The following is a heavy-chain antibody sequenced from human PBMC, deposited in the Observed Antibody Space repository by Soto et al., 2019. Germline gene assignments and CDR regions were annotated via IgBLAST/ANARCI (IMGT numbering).Heavy chain of an antibody. CDR3: ARRRASDYGGNHHPYYFDR. J-gene: IGHJ4*02. V-gene: IGHV4-39*01. D-gene: IGHD4-17*01. CDR2: ISYSGRT. Sequence: SETLSLTCTVSGASIITDNYFWVWIRQSPRRGLELIGSISYSGRTYNNPSLQSRVTISIDASKNQFSLKLTSVTTADTAVYYCARRRASDYGGNHHPYYFDRWGQGALVTVSS. CDR1: GASIITDNYF.